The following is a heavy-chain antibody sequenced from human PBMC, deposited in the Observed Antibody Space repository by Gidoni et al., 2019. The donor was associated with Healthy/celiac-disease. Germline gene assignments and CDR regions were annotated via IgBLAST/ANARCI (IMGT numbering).Heavy chain of an antibody. J-gene: IGHJ6*03. Sequence: TFSSYGTHRVRQAPGKGLEWVAVIWYDGSNKYYADSVKGRFTISRDNSKNTLYLQMNSLRAEDTAVYYCAREFECSSTSCPWWYMDVWGKGTTVTVSS. CDR3: AREFECSSTSCPWWYMDV. CDR1: TFSSYG. D-gene: IGHD2-2*01. CDR2: IWYDGSNK. V-gene: IGHV3-33*01.